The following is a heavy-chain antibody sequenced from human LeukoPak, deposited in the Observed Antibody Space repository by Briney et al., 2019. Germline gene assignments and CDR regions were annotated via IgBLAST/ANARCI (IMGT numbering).Heavy chain of an antibody. CDR1: GGSISSSSYY. CDR2: IYTSGST. D-gene: IGHD3-10*01. CDR3: ARGPWFGELFSFDY. Sequence: SETLSLTCTVSGGSISSSSYYWGWIRQPPGKGLEYIGRIYTSGSTNYNPSLKSRVTMSVDTSKNQFSLKLSSVTAADTAVYYCARGPWFGELFSFDYWGQGALVTVSS. V-gene: IGHV4-39*07. J-gene: IGHJ4*02.